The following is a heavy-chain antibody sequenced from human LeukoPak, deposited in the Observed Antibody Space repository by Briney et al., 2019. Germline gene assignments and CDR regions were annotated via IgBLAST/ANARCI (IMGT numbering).Heavy chain of an antibody. CDR1: GFTVNSNY. CDR2: IYSDATT. CDR3: ARAREMGTTTGVAY. D-gene: IGHD1-26*01. Sequence: GGSLRLSCAASGFTVNSNYMSWVRQAPGKGLECVSVIYSDATTYYADSVKGRFTISRDNSKNTVYLLMNSLRADDTAVYFCARAREMGTTTGVAYWGQGTLVTVSS. J-gene: IGHJ4*02. V-gene: IGHV3-53*01.